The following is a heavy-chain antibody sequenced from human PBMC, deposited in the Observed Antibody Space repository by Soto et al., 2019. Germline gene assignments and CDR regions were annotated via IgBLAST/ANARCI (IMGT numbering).Heavy chain of an antibody. D-gene: IGHD3-16*01. V-gene: IGHV1-2*04. CDR2: INPNSGGT. Sequence: APVKVSCKASGYTFTGYYMHWVRQAPGQGLEWMGWINPNSGGTNYAQKFQGWVTMTRDTSISTAYMELSRLRSDDTAVYYCARDPGLDAFDIWGQGTMVTVSS. CDR3: ARDPGLDAFDI. CDR1: GYTFTGYY. J-gene: IGHJ3*02.